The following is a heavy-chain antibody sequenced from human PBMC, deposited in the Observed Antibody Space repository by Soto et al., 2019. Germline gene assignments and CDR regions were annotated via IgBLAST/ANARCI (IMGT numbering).Heavy chain of an antibody. V-gene: IGHV4-31*11. Sequence: LSLTCAVSGVSIGSDAYYWSWIRQHPGKGLEWVGFISHRGNTYYNPSLKSRLTLSVDMSKNQFSLKLTSVTAADTAVYFCARYRFTATWPKFDYWGLGTLVTVSS. J-gene: IGHJ4*02. CDR2: ISHRGNT. CDR3: ARYRFTATWPKFDY. CDR1: GVSIGSDAYY. D-gene: IGHD3-16*02.